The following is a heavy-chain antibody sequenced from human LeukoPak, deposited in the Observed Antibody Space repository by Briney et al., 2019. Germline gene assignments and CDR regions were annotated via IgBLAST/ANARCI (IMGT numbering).Heavy chain of an antibody. CDR3: ARVTGPHAFDI. J-gene: IGHJ3*02. CDR2: IYYSGST. Sequence: SETLSLTCTVSGGSMSSYYWSWIRQSPGKGLEWICHIYYSGSTNYNPSLKSRVTISVDTSKNQFSLRLSSVTAADTAVYYCARVTGPHAFDIWGQGTLVTVSS. V-gene: IGHV4-59*01. CDR1: GGSMSSYY. D-gene: IGHD3-9*01.